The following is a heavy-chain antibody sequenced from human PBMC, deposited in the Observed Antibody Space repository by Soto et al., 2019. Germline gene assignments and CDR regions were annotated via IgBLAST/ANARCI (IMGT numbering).Heavy chain of an antibody. Sequence: GGSLILSCAASEFNLRYYWMHWVRQAPGKGLVWVSRIDSDGGSTAYADSVKGRFTISRDNAKNTLYLQMDSLRAEDTAVHYCARLYSSGWFDPWGQGTLVTVSS. CDR2: IDSDGGST. V-gene: IGHV3-74*01. CDR3: ARLYSSGWFDP. J-gene: IGHJ5*02. CDR1: EFNLRYYW. D-gene: IGHD6-19*01.